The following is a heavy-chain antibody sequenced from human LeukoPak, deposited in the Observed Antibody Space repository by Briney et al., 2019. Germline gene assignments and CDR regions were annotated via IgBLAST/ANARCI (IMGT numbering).Heavy chain of an antibody. CDR3: ARQRANGSYSDY. Sequence: KPSETLSLTCAVYGGSFSGYYWSWIRQPPGKGLEWIGEINHSGSTNYNPSLKSRVTISVDTSKNQFSLKLSSVTAADTAVYYCARQRANGSYSDYWGQGTLVTVSS. J-gene: IGHJ4*02. CDR1: GGSFSGYY. D-gene: IGHD1-26*01. CDR2: INHSGST. V-gene: IGHV4-34*01.